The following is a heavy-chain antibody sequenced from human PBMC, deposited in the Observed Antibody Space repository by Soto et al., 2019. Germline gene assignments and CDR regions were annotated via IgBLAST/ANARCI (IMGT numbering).Heavy chain of an antibody. Sequence: AASVKVSCKASGYTFTSYNMHWVRQAPGQRLEWMGWINAGNGNTKYSQKFQDRVTITSDTSASTAYMELSSLRSEDTAVYYCARGLLSVIITASDYWGQGTLVTVSS. CDR1: GYTFTSYN. CDR3: ARGLLSVIITASDY. D-gene: IGHD2-21*01. J-gene: IGHJ4*02. CDR2: INAGNGNT. V-gene: IGHV1-3*01.